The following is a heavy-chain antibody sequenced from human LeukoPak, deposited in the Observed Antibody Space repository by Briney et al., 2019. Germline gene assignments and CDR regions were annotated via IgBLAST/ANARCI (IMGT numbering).Heavy chain of an antibody. CDR3: ARAQWLVDY. CDR2: INHSGST. J-gene: IGHJ4*02. CDR1: GGSFSGYY. Sequence: PSETLSLTCAVYGGSFSGYYWSWVRQPPGKGLEWIGEINHSGSTNYNPSLKSRVTISVDTSKNQFSLKLSSVTAADTAVYYCARAQWLVDYWGQGTLVTVSS. D-gene: IGHD6-19*01. V-gene: IGHV4-34*01.